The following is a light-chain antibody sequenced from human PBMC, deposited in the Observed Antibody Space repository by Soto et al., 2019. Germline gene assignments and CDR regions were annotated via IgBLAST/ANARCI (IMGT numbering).Light chain of an antibody. Sequence: EVVLTQSPDTLSLSPGERATLSCCASHSVTTHFARFQQSPGQTPTLLIYATSTRAPDLPARFSGRGSGADFTLTIISLEPDDFAVYYCHQRSDSITFGQGRRLENK. CDR1: HSVTTH. V-gene: IGKV3-11*01. J-gene: IGKJ5*01. CDR3: HQRSDSIT. CDR2: ATS.